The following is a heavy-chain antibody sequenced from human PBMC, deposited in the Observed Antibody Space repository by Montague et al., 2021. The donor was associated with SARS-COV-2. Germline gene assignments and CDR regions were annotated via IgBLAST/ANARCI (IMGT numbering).Heavy chain of an antibody. V-gene: IGHV4-39*01. J-gene: IGHJ5*02. Sequence: SETLSLTCTVSGGSISSSSYYWGWIRQPPGKGLEWIGSIYYSGSTYYNPSLKSRVTISVDTSKNQFSLKLSSVTAADTAVYYCARAGGFYDYWCGYSSSAGFFDPWGQGILVTASS. CDR2: IYYSGST. CDR1: GGSISSSSYY. CDR3: ARAGGFYDYWCGYSSSAGFFDP. D-gene: IGHD3-3*01.